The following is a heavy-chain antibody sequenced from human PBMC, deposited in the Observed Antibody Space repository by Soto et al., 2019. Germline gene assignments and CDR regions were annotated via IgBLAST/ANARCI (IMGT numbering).Heavy chain of an antibody. Sequence: QVQLVQSGAEVKKPGASVKVSCKASGYTFTSYGISWVRQAPGQGLEWMGWISAYNGNTNYAQKLQGRVTMTTDTSTSTVYTELRSRRSDDTAVYYCARASGSSYWFDPWGQGTLVTVSS. J-gene: IGHJ5*02. D-gene: IGHD1-26*01. V-gene: IGHV1-18*01. CDR1: GYTFTSYG. CDR2: ISAYNGNT. CDR3: ARASGSSYWFDP.